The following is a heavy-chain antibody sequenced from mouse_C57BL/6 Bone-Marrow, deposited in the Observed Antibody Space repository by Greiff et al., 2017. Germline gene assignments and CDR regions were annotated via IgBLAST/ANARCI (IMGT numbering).Heavy chain of an antibody. J-gene: IGHJ3*01. D-gene: IGHD2-3*01. CDR3: ARLSYDSCYLFAY. V-gene: IGHV1-58*01. CDR2: IYTGNGYT. CDR1: GYTFTSYC. Sequence: EVQLQQSGAELVRPGSSVKMSCKTSGYTFTSYCINWVKQRPGQGLEWIGYIYTGNGYTNYNEKFKGKATLTLDTSSSTAYMQLSSLTSEDSAIYFCARLSYDSCYLFAYWGQGTTVTVSA.